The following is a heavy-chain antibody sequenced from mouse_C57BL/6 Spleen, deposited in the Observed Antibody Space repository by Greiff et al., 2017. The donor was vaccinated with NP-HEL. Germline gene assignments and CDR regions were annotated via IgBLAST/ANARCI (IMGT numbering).Heavy chain of an antibody. V-gene: IGHV1-55*01. Sequence: QVQLQQPGAELVKPGASVKMSCKASGYTFTSYWITWVKQRPGQGLEWLGDIYPGSGSTNYNEKFKSKATLTVDTSSSTAYMQLSSLTSEDSAVYYCARRRDGSSYWYFDVWGTGTTVTVSS. CDR2: IYPGSGST. CDR3: ARRRDGSSYWYFDV. D-gene: IGHD1-1*01. J-gene: IGHJ1*03. CDR1: GYTFTSYW.